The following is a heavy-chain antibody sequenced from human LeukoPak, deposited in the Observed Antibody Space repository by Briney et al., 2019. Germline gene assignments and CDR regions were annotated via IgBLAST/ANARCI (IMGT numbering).Heavy chain of an antibody. CDR1: GFTFSSYA. V-gene: IGHV3-30-3*01. CDR2: ISYDGSNK. CDR3: ARGPSSGWYLRLFGLAFDI. D-gene: IGHD6-19*01. J-gene: IGHJ3*02. Sequence: GGSLRLSCAASGFTFSSYAMHWVRQAPGKGLEWVAVISYDGSNKYYADSVKGRFTISRDNSKNTLYLQMNSLRAEDTAVYYCARGPSSGWYLRLFGLAFDIWGQGTMVTVSS.